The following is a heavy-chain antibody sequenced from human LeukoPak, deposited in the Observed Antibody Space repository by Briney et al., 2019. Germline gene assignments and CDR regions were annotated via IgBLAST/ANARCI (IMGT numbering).Heavy chain of an antibody. CDR1: GFTLKLCE. CDR3: GREEGYCGGTTCFRGGRFGMDA. Sequence: GGPLTLSCAASGFTLKLCELNWLRQAPRRGVEGVSYISREGTTIYYAVSVRCRFTITRDNSKGKVHLQMNRLRPDDTALYYWGREEGYCGGTTCFRGGRFGMDAWGRGTTVIVSS. J-gene: IGHJ6*02. D-gene: IGHD2-2*01. V-gene: IGHV3-48*03. CDR2: ISREGTTI.